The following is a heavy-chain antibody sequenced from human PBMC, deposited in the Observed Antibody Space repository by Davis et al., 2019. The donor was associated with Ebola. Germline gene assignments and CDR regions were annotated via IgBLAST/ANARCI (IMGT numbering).Heavy chain of an antibody. Sequence: MPSETLSLTCTVSGGSINNYYWSWIRRAPGKGLEWIGYIYDNGNTNYNPSLKSRVTISVDTSKNQFSLKLSSVTAADTAVYYCARGRFGGRRAFDIWGQGTMVTVSS. D-gene: IGHD1-26*01. CDR1: GGSINNYY. V-gene: IGHV4-59*12. J-gene: IGHJ3*02. CDR3: ARGRFGGRRAFDI. CDR2: IYDNGNT.